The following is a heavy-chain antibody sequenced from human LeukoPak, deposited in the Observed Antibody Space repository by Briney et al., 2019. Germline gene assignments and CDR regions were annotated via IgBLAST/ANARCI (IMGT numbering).Heavy chain of an antibody. V-gene: IGHV3-48*03. CDR3: ARDLYGSGSFDY. D-gene: IGHD3-10*01. Sequence: GGSLRLSCAASGFPFSSYEMNWVRQAPGKGLEGVSYISSSGSTIYYADYVTGRFTISRDNAKNSLYLQMNSLRAEDTAVYYCARDLYGSGSFDYWGQGTLVTVSS. CDR1: GFPFSSYE. J-gene: IGHJ4*02. CDR2: ISSSGSTI.